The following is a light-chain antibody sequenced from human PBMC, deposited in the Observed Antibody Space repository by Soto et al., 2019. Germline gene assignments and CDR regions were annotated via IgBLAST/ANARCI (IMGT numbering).Light chain of an antibody. V-gene: IGKV1-5*01. CDR1: QTINSW. Sequence: DIPMTQFPPTLSASVGDRVTITCRASQTINSWVAWYHQKPGKAPKLLIYDASNLEGGVPSKFSGRGYGSEFTLTINFLQTDDSGTYFCQHYHSHPITFGGGTKLEI. CDR2: DAS. J-gene: IGKJ4*01. CDR3: QHYHSHPIT.